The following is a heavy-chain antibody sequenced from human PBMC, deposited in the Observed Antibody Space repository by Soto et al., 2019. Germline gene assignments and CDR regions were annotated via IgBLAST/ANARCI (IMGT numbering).Heavy chain of an antibody. CDR3: ASRRWLQLGEYYYYGMDV. Sequence: PSETLSLTCAVSGSSISSSNWWVWIRQPPGKGLEWIGDIFYSGSTYYNPSLKSRVTISVDTSKNQFSLKLSSVTAADTAVYYCASRRWLQLGEYYYYGMDVWGQGTTVTVSS. J-gene: IGHJ6*02. CDR2: IFYSGST. CDR1: GSSISSSNW. V-gene: IGHV4-28*01. D-gene: IGHD5-12*01.